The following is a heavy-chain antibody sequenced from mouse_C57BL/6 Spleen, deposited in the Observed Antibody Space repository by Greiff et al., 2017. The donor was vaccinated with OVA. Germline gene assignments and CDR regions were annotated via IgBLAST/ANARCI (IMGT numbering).Heavy chain of an antibody. V-gene: IGHV1-64*01. Sequence: QVQLQQPGAELVKPGASVKLSCKASGYTFTSSWMHWVKQRPGQGLEWIGMIHPNSGSTNYNEKFKSKATLTVDKSSSTAYMQLSSLTSEDSAVYYCARKDYYGSEGDWGNGTTLTVYS. D-gene: IGHD1-1*01. CDR2: IHPNSGST. J-gene: IGHJ2*01. CDR3: ARKDYYGSEGD. CDR1: GYTFTSSW.